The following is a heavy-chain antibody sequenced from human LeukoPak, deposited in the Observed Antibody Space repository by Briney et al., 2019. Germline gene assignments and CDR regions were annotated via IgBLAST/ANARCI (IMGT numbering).Heavy chain of an antibody. J-gene: IGHJ6*04. CDR3: ARDPDTAMVYYYYGMDV. CDR2: INSDGSST. CDR1: GFTFSSYW. V-gene: IGHV3-74*01. Sequence: GGSLRLSCAASGFTFSSYWMHWVRQAPGKGLVWVSRINSDGSSTSYADSVKGRFTISRDNSKNTLYLQMNSLRAEDTAVYYCARDPDTAMVYYYYGMDVWGKGTTVTVSS. D-gene: IGHD5-18*01.